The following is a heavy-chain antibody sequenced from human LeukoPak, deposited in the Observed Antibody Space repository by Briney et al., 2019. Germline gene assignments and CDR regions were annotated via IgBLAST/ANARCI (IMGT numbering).Heavy chain of an antibody. CDR1: GGSISSYY. Sequence: SQTLSLTCTVSGGSISSYYWSWIRQPAGKGLEWIGRIYTSGSTNYNPSLKSRVTMSVDTSKNQFSLKLSSVTAADTAVYYCARGIANPGGYYYYMDVWGKGTTVTVSS. CDR2: IYTSGST. V-gene: IGHV4-4*07. CDR3: ARGIANPGGYYYYMDV. J-gene: IGHJ6*03. D-gene: IGHD6-13*01.